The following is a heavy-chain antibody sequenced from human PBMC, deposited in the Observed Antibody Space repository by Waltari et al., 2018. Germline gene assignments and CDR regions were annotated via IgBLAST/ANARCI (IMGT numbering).Heavy chain of an antibody. CDR1: GYPFTGYY. V-gene: IGHV1-2*06. CDR2: INPNSGGT. D-gene: IGHD3-16*01. J-gene: IGHJ4*02. CDR3: ARVVSARGGRDY. Sequence: QVQLVQSGAEVKKPGASVTVSCKASGYPFTGYYMHWVRQAPGQGLEWMGRINPNSGGTNYAQKFQGRVTMTRDTSISTAYMELSRLRSDDTAVYYCARVVSARGGRDYWGQGTLVTVSS.